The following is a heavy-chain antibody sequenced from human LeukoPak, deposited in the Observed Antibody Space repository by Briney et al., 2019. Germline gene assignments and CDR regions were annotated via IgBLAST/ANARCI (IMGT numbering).Heavy chain of an antibody. CDR1: GYTFTSYD. J-gene: IGHJ3*02. CDR2: INPFDGDT. D-gene: IGHD6-13*01. Sequence: GASVKVSCKASGYTFTSYDINWVRQATGQGLEWMGIINPFDGDTTYSQNLQGRVIMTGDTSTTTVYMELSSLTSDDTAVYYCARDTIVAAGAPSSFDNWGQGTMVTVSS. CDR3: ARDTIVAAGAPSSFDN. V-gene: IGHV1-46*01.